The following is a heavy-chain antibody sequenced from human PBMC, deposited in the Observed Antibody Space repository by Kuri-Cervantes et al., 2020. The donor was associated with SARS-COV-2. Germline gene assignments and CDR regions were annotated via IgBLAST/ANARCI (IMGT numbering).Heavy chain of an antibody. J-gene: IGHJ6*03. CDR1: GYSISSGYY. Sequence: GSLRLSCAVSGYSISSGYYWGWIRQPPGKGLEWIGSIYHSGSTYYNPSLKSRVTISVDTSKNQFSLQLNSVTPEDTAVYYCARDITGTTFYYYYYMDVWGKGTTVTVSS. CDR2: IYHSGST. D-gene: IGHD1-7*01. CDR3: ARDITGTTFYYYYYMDV. V-gene: IGHV4-38-2*02.